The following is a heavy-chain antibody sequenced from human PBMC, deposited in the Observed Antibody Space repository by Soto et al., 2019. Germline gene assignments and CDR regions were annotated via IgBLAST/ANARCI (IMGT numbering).Heavy chain of an antibody. D-gene: IGHD5-12*01. CDR2: ISWKSGRI. CDR1: GFTFDDYA. J-gene: IGHJ6*03. CDR3: AKDSGTDGYYIDV. V-gene: IGHV3-9*01. Sequence: GGSLRLSCAASGFTFDDYAMHWVRQAPGKGLEWVSGISWKSGRIGYADSVKGRFTISRDNAKNSLYLQMNSLRAEDTALYYCAKDSGTDGYYIDVWGKGTTVTVSS.